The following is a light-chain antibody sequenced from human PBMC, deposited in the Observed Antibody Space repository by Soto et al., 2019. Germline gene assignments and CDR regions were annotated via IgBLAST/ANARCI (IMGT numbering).Light chain of an antibody. CDR3: QQYDRWPVT. Sequence: EVVMTQSPATLSVSPGERVTFSCRASQSVTTNLAWYQHKPGQSPRLLISGASTGASGIPPRFSGSGSGTEFTLTIDRLQYADFDVYSCQQYDRWPVTLGGGTKVDIK. CDR1: QSVTTN. J-gene: IGKJ4*01. CDR2: GAS. V-gene: IGKV3-15*01.